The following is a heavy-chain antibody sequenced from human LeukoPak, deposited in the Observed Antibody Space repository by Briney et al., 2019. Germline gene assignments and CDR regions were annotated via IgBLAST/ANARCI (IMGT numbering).Heavy chain of an antibody. D-gene: IGHD3-22*01. CDR1: GYTFTGYY. Sequence: ASVKVSXKASGYTFTGYYMHWVRQAPGQGLEWMGRINPNSGGTNYAQKFQGRVTMTRDTSISTAYMELSRLRSDDTAVYYCARDLDDSSGYYYRPRAFDIWGQGTIVTVSS. CDR2: INPNSGGT. CDR3: ARDLDDSSGYYYRPRAFDI. J-gene: IGHJ3*02. V-gene: IGHV1-2*06.